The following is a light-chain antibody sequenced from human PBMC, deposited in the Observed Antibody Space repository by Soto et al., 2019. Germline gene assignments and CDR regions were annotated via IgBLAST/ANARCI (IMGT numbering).Light chain of an antibody. CDR2: GAS. Sequence: EIVLTQSPGTLSLSPGERATLSCRASQSVSSSYLAWYQQKPGQAPRLLIYGASSRATGTPDRFSGRGSGTVFTLTISRLEPEDFAVYYCQQYGSSGYTFGQGTKLEIK. CDR1: QSVSSSY. V-gene: IGKV3-20*01. CDR3: QQYGSSGYT. J-gene: IGKJ2*01.